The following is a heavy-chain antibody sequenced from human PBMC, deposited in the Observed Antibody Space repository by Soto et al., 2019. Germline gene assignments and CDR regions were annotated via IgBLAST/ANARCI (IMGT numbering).Heavy chain of an antibody. Sequence: QVQLQQSGPRLVKPSETLSLTCTVSSGPDRSHNWGWIRQPPGRGLEWIGYVYYTGDTAYNPSLRGRVTISADTSTSAISLALNSVTAADTAVYYCVRQGIDYLHGLVDVWGQGTTVSVSS. CDR1: SGPDRSHN. CDR2: VYYTGDT. D-gene: IGHD4-17*01. CDR3: VRQGIDYLHGLVDV. J-gene: IGHJ6*02. V-gene: IGHV4-59*08.